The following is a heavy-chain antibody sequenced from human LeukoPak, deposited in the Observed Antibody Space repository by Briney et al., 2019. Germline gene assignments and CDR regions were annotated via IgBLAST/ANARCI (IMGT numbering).Heavy chain of an antibody. CDR1: GYTFTGYY. CDR2: INPNSGGT. CDR3: ARERGMGGFDY. J-gene: IGHJ4*02. V-gene: IGHV1-2*04. D-gene: IGHD3-16*01. Sequence: GASVKVSCKASGYTFTGYYMHWVRQAPGQGLEWMGWINPNSGGTNYAQKFQGWVTMTRDTSFSTAYMELSRLRSDDTAVYYCARERGMGGFDYWGQGTLVTVSS.